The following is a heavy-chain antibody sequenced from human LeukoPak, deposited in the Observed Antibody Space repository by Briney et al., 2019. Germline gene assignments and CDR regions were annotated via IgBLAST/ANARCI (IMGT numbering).Heavy chain of an antibody. CDR1: GDTISSYY. CDR3: ARDGYIDGTDY. Sequence: SETLTLTCTVSGDTISSYYRIWIRQPPGKGLEWIGYIYYSGSTNYNPSLKRRVTISVGTSKNQFSLKLSSVTAADTAVYYCARDGYIDGTDYWGQEPLFTVSS. J-gene: IGHJ4*02. D-gene: IGHD5-18*01. CDR2: IYYSGST. V-gene: IGHV4-59*01.